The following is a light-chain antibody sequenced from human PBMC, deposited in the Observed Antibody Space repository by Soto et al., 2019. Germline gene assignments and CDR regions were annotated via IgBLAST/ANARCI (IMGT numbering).Light chain of an antibody. Sequence: ETVMTQSPATLSVSPGERATLSCRASQSISSNLAWYQQKPGQAPRLLMFRISTRATGIPARFSGSGSGTEFNITISSLQSEDFAVYYCQQYNNWPRATFGGGTKVEIK. CDR1: QSISSN. J-gene: IGKJ4*01. CDR3: QQYNNWPRAT. CDR2: RIS. V-gene: IGKV3-15*01.